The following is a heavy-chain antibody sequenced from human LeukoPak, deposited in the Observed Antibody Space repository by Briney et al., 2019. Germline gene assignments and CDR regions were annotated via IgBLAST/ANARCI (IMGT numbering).Heavy chain of an antibody. J-gene: IGHJ3*02. D-gene: IGHD3-22*01. CDR2: IKQDGSEK. Sequence: GGSLRLSCAASGFTFSSYWMSWVRQAPGKGLEWVANIKQDGSEKYYVDSVKGRFTISRDNAKNSLYLQMNSLRAEDTAVYYCAREDDSSGYHTLPDAFDIWGQGTMVTVSS. CDR1: GFTFSSYW. V-gene: IGHV3-7*01. CDR3: AREDDSSGYHTLPDAFDI.